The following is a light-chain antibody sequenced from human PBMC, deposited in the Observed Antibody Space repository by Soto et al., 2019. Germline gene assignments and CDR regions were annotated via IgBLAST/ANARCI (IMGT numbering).Light chain of an antibody. V-gene: IGKV4-1*01. CDR3: QQYHTPPLT. J-gene: IGKJ4*01. CDR1: QNVIHDSNSKKF. Sequence: DIVLTQSPDSLAVSLGERATINCKSSQNVIHDSNSKKFLAWYQQKPGQPPKLHMYWASTRESGVPDRFSGSGSGTDFTLTISSLQAEDVAVYYCQQYHTPPLTFGGGTKVEIK. CDR2: WAS.